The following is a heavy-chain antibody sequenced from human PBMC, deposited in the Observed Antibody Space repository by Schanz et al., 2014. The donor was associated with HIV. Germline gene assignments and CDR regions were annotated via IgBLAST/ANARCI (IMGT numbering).Heavy chain of an antibody. CDR2: ISNYIGNT. V-gene: IGHV1-18*01. CDR1: GYTFTNYA. Sequence: QVQLVQSGAEVKKPGASVTVSCKASGYTFTNYAINWVRQAPGQGLEWMGWISNYIGNTDYARNLQGRVTMTADTFTNIAYMELRSLTSDDTAVYYCAKGQDWPGPQLDHWGHGSLVIVSS. D-gene: IGHD3-9*01. J-gene: IGHJ4*03. CDR3: AKGQDWPGPQLDH.